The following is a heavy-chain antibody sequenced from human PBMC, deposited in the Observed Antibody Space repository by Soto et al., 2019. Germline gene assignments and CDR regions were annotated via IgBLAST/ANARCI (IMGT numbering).Heavy chain of an antibody. CDR3: ARAGLGDGSDY. CDR1: GGSVSSGSYY. CDR2: IYYSGST. Sequence: QVQLQESGPGLVKPSETLSLTCTVSGGSVSSGSYYWSWIRQPPGKGLEWIGYIYYSGSTNYNPSPTSRVTISVDTSKNQFSLKLSSVTAADTAVYYCARAGLGDGSDYWGQGTLVTVSS. V-gene: IGHV4-61*01. D-gene: IGHD1-26*01. J-gene: IGHJ4*02.